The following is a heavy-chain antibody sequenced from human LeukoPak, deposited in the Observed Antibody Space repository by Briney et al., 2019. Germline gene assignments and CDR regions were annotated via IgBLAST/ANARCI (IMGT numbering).Heavy chain of an antibody. CDR3: GGGGGGGYSYDY. D-gene: IGHD5-18*01. CDR1: GFTFSSYT. CDR2: ISSRTS. Sequence: GGSLRLSCAVSGFTFSSYTIIWVRQAPGKRLEWVSSISSRTSYYADSLTGRFTGSRDNANNSLYLQMNSLRVEETAVYYWGGGGGGGYSYDYWGQGTLVTVSS. V-gene: IGHV3-21*01. J-gene: IGHJ4*02.